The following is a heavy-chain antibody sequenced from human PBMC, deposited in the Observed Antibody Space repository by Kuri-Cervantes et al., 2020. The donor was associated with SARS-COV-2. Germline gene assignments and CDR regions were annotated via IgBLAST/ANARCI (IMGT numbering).Heavy chain of an antibody. J-gene: IGHJ4*02. CDR1: GFTFSSYW. Sequence: GGSLRLSCAASGFTFSSYWMHWVRQAPGKGLVWVSRINSDGSSTSYADSVKGRFTISRDNAKNTLYLQMNSLKAEDTAVYYCVTQRTIYYYDTLWGQGTLVTVSS. D-gene: IGHD3-22*01. CDR2: INSDGSST. V-gene: IGHV3-74*01. CDR3: VTQRTIYYYDTL.